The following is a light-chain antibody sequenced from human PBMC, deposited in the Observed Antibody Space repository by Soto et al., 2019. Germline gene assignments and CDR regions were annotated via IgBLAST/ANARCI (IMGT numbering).Light chain of an antibody. CDR3: MQALLLAGT. CDR1: QSLLHSNGYNY. J-gene: IGKJ2*02. V-gene: IGKV2-28*01. Sequence: DVVMTQSPLSLPVTPGETASISCRSSQSLLHSNGYNYLDWYLQKPGQSPQLLIYLGSNRASGVPDRFSGSGSGTDFTLKISRVEAEDVGVYYCMQALLLAGTFGQGTKLEIK. CDR2: LGS.